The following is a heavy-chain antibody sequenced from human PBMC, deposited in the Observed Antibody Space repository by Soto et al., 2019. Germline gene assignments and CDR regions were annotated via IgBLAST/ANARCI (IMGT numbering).Heavy chain of an antibody. Sequence: GESLKISCKCSGYSFTSYWIGWVRQMPGKGLEWMGIIYPGDSDTRYSPSFQGQVTISADKSISTAYLQWSSLKASDTAMYYCARQYYGSGNYYYYMDVWGKGTTVTVSS. CDR1: GYSFTSYW. CDR2: IYPGDSDT. CDR3: ARQYYGSGNYYYYMDV. V-gene: IGHV5-51*01. D-gene: IGHD3-10*01. J-gene: IGHJ6*03.